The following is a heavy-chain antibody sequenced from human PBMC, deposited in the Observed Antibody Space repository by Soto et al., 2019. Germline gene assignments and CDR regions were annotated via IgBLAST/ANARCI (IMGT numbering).Heavy chain of an antibody. J-gene: IGHJ6*02. Sequence: ASVKVSCKASGYTFTSYGIHWVRQAPGQRLEWTGWINAGNGNTKYSEKFQGRVTITRDTSASTAYLELSSLRSEDTAVYYCARDPNGSSAYYNHYYYGMDVWGQGTRVTVSS. D-gene: IGHD3-22*01. CDR2: INAGNGNT. CDR3: ARDPNGSSAYYNHYYYGMDV. V-gene: IGHV1-3*01. CDR1: GYTFTSYG.